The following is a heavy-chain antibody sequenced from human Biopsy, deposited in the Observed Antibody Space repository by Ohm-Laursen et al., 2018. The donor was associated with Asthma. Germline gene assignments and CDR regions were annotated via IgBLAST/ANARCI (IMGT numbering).Heavy chain of an antibody. CDR1: AYTFIGYH. Sequence: ASVKVSCKASAYTFIGYHLHWVRQAPGEGLEWMGRINPNGGATVYAQKFQGRVTMTRDASISTAYMELSRLTSDDTAVYYCARVQKSPGDRWFDPWGQGTLVTVSS. CDR2: INPNGGAT. D-gene: IGHD7-27*01. V-gene: IGHV1-2*06. CDR3: ARVQKSPGDRWFDP. J-gene: IGHJ5*02.